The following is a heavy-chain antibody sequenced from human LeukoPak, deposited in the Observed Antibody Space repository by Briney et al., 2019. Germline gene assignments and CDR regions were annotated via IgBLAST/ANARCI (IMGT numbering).Heavy chain of an antibody. CDR2: IYYSGTT. V-gene: IGHV4-39*07. D-gene: IGHD3-22*01. Sequence: SETLSLTCTVSGGSIGSSSYYWGWIRQPPGKGLEWIGIIYYSGTTYYNPSLKSRVTISVDTSKNQFSLKLSSVTAADMAIYYCARAPLYHYDSSGYLFDYWGQGTLVTVSS. CDR3: ARAPLYHYDSSGYLFDY. J-gene: IGHJ4*02. CDR1: GGSIGSSSYY.